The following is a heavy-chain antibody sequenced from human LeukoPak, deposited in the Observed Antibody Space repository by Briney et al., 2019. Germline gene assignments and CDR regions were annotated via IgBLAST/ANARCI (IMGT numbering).Heavy chain of an antibody. V-gene: IGHV3-23*01. Sequence: GGSLRLSCAASGFTFSSYAMSWVRQAPGKGLEWVSTIRGGGDRTYYADSVKGRFTISRDNSENTLFLQMKSLRAEDTAVFYCGKALTGTTGIPFDSWGQGTLVTVSS. CDR1: GFTFSSYA. CDR2: IRGGGDRT. CDR3: GKALTGTTGIPFDS. D-gene: IGHD1-20*01. J-gene: IGHJ4*02.